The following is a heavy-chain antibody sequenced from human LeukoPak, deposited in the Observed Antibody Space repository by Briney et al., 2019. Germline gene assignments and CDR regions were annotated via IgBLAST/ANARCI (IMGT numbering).Heavy chain of an antibody. V-gene: IGHV1-69*06. CDR1: GGTFSSYA. J-gene: IGHJ4*02. CDR3: ASAYSSGLGEFDY. CDR2: IIPIFGTA. Sequence: SEKVSCKASGGTFSSYAISWVRQAPGQGLEWMGGIIPIFGTANYAQKFQGRVTITADKSTGTAYMELSSLRSEDTAVYYCASAYSSGLGEFDYWGQGTLVTVSS. D-gene: IGHD6-19*01.